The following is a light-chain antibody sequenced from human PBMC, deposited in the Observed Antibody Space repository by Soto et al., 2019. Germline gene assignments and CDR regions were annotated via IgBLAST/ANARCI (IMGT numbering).Light chain of an antibody. V-gene: IGKV3-11*01. CDR3: QQRSKWVT. Sequence: EIVLTQSPATLSLSPGERATLSCRASQSVSSYLAWYQQKPGQAPSLLIYDASNRATGIPARFSGSGSGTDFTLTISSLEPEDFAVYYCQQRSKWVTFGRGTKVDIK. J-gene: IGKJ4*01. CDR1: QSVSSY. CDR2: DAS.